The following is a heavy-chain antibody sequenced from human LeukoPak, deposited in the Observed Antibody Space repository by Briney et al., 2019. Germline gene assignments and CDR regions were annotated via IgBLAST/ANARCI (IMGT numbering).Heavy chain of an antibody. Sequence: GGSLRLSCAASEFIFSGYWMNWVRQAPGKGLEWVANIKQDGSEKYYVDSVKGRFTISRDNAKNSLYLQMNSLRAEDTAVYYCARDARYYGSGSYSNNDAFDIWGQGTMVTVSS. CDR2: IKQDGSEK. J-gene: IGHJ3*02. D-gene: IGHD3-10*01. V-gene: IGHV3-7*01. CDR3: ARDARYYGSGSYSNNDAFDI. CDR1: EFIFSGYW.